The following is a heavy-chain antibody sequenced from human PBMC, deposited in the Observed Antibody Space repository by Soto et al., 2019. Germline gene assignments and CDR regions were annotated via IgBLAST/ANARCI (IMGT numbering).Heavy chain of an antibody. CDR2: IIPIFGTA. D-gene: IGHD2-2*02. CDR3: ARATDCRSTSCYTYYYYYGMDV. Sequence: QVQLVQSGAEVKKPGSSVKVSCKASGGTFSSYAISWVRQAPGQGLEWMGGIIPIFGTANYAQKFQGRVTITADESTSTAYMELSSLRSEDTAVYYCARATDCRSTSCYTYYYYYGMDVWGQGTTVTVSS. V-gene: IGHV1-69*01. J-gene: IGHJ6*02. CDR1: GGTFSSYA.